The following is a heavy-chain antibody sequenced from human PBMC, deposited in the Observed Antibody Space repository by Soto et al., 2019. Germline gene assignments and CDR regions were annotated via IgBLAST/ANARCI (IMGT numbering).Heavy chain of an antibody. V-gene: IGHV1-46*01. J-gene: IGHJ4*02. Sequence: GASVKVSCKASGYTFTSYYMHWVRQAPGQGLEWMGIINPSGGSTSYAQKFQGRVTMTRDTSTSTVYMELSSLRSEDTAVYYCARDPGITMVRGVIITNDYWGQGTLVTVSS. CDR2: INPSGGST. CDR3: ARDPGITMVRGVIITNDY. D-gene: IGHD3-10*01. CDR1: GYTFTSYY.